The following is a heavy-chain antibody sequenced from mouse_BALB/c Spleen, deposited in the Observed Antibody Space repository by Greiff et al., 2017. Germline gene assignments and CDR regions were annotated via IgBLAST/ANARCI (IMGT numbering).Heavy chain of an antibody. Sequence: EVQLVESGGGLVQPKGSLKLSCAASGFTFNTYAMHWVCQAPGKGLEWVARIRSKSNNYATYYADSVKDRFTISRDDSQSMLYLQMNNLKTEDTAMYYCVREGDGYYGYFDVWGAGTTVTVSS. CDR2: IRSKSNNYAT. D-gene: IGHD2-3*01. CDR3: VREGDGYYGYFDV. J-gene: IGHJ1*01. CDR1: GFTFNTYA. V-gene: IGHV10-3*03.